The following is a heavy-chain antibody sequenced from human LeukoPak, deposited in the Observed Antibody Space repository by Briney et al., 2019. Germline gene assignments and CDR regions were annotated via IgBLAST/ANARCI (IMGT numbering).Heavy chain of an antibody. D-gene: IGHD1-26*01. CDR3: ARTTTAVGATRHFAFDI. CDR1: GGTFSSYT. CDR2: IIRSRGIA. V-gene: IGHV1-69*02. J-gene: IGHJ3*02. Sequence: ASVKVSCKASGGTFSSYTISWVREAPGQGLERMGRIIRSRGIANYAQKSHGRVTLTADKSTNTAYMQLSSLRSEDTAVYYCARTTTAVGATRHFAFDIWGQGTMVTVSS.